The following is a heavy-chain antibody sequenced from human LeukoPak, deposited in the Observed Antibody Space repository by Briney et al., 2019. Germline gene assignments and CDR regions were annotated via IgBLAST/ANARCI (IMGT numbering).Heavy chain of an antibody. Sequence: PSETLSLTCTVSGGSISSSSYYWGWIRQPPGKGLEWIGSIYYSGSTYYNPSLKSRVTISVDTSKNQFSLKLSSVTAADTAVYYCARHHYDFWSGYIGGAFDIWGQGTMVTVSS. CDR1: GGSISSSSYY. V-gene: IGHV4-39*01. J-gene: IGHJ3*02. CDR2: IYYSGST. CDR3: ARHHYDFWSGYIGGAFDI. D-gene: IGHD3-3*01.